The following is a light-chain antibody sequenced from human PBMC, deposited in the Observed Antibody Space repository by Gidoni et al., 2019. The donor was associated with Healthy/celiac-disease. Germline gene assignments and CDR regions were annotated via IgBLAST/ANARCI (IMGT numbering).Light chain of an antibody. CDR3: QQRSNWPWT. Sequence: EIVLTQSPATLSLSPGERATLSCRASQSVSSYLAWYQQKPGQAPRLLIYDASNRATGIPARFSGCWSGTDFTLTISSLEPEDFAVYYCQQRSNWPWTFGQGTKVEIK. J-gene: IGKJ1*01. V-gene: IGKV3-11*01. CDR1: QSVSSY. CDR2: DAS.